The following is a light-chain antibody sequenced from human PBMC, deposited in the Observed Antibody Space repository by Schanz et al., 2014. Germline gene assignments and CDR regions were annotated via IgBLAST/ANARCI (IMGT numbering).Light chain of an antibody. CDR1: SSDVGTYNY. CDR2: DVS. Sequence: QSALTQPASVSGSPGQSITISCTGTSSDVGTYNYVSWYQHHPGKAPKLMIYDVSDRPSGVSNRFSGSKSGNTASLTISGLQAEDEADYYCTSYTSSRTWVFGGGTKLTVL. CDR3: TSYTSSRTWV. V-gene: IGLV2-14*03. J-gene: IGLJ3*02.